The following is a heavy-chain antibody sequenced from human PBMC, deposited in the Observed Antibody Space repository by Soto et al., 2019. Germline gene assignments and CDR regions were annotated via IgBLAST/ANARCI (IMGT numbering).Heavy chain of an antibody. CDR2: ISSSSTLI. CDR3: PRGRPTGSSYYGMAL. V-gene: IGHV3-21*01. J-gene: IGHJ6*02. D-gene: IGHD1-1*01. Sequence: PGGSLRLSCAASGFTFNSYSMNWVRQAPGKGLEWVSSISSSSTLIYDADSVKGRFSISRDNAKNSLFLQMNSLRAEDTAVYSCPRGRPTGSSYYGMALWARGTKVT. CDR1: GFTFNSYS.